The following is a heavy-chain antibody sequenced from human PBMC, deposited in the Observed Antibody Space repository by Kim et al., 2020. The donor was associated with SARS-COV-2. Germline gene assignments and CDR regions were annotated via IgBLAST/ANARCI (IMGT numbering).Heavy chain of an antibody. CDR2: ISSSSSDI. D-gene: IGHD6-19*01. CDR1: GFTFSSYS. V-gene: IGHV3-21*01. J-gene: IGHJ4*02. Sequence: GGSLRLSCAASGFTFSSYSMNWVRQAPGKGLEWGSSISSSSSDIYYADAVKGRFTISRDNAKNSLYLQMNSLRAEDTAVYYCARSYSSGWCYFDYWGQGTLVTVSS. CDR3: ARSYSSGWCYFDY.